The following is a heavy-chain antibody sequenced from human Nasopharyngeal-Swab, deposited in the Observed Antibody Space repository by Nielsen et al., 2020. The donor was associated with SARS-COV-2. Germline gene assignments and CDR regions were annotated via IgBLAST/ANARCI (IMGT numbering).Heavy chain of an antibody. CDR2: ISSSSSYI. V-gene: IGHV3-21*01. CDR3: ARGGVRSYWFDP. J-gene: IGHJ5*02. Sequence: GESLKISCAASGFTFSNYSMNRVRQAPGKGLEWVSSISSSSSYIHYADSVKGRFTISRKNAKNSLYLQMNSLRAEDTGGYYCARGGVRSYWFDPWGQGALVTVSS. CDR1: GFTFSNYS. D-gene: IGHD3-16*01.